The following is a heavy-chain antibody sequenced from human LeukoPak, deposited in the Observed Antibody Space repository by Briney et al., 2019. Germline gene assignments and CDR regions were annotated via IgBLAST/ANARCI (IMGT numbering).Heavy chain of an antibody. Sequence: GASVKVSCKPSGYTFTGYYLHWVRQAPGQALEWMGWINPNIGATMYAQKFQGRVTMTRDTSISAAYMELTSLRSDDTAVYYCARDRVGSGWPRPFYFEHWGKGALVTVSS. D-gene: IGHD6-19*01. CDR1: GYTFTGYY. CDR2: INPNIGAT. V-gene: IGHV1-2*02. J-gene: IGHJ4*02. CDR3: ARDRVGSGWPRPFYFEH.